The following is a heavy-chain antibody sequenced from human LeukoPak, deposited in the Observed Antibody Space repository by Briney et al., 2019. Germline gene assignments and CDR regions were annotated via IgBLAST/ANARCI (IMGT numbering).Heavy chain of an antibody. D-gene: IGHD3-22*01. CDR3: ARDRDSSGYYYGY. Sequence: PGGSLRLSCAASGFTFSSYSVNWVRQAPGKGLEWVSYISSSSSIIYYADSVKGRFTISRDNAKNSVYLQMNSLRAEDTAVYYCARDRDSSGYYYGYWGQGTLVTVSS. CDR2: ISSSSSII. CDR1: GFTFSSYS. V-gene: IGHV3-48*04. J-gene: IGHJ4*02.